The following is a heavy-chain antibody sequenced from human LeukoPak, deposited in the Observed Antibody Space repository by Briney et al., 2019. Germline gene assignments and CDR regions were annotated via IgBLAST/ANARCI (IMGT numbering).Heavy chain of an antibody. V-gene: IGHV1-2*02. CDR2: INPNSGGT. Sequence: ASVKVSCKASGYTFTGYYMHWVRQAPGLGLEWMGWINPNSGGTNYAQKFQGRVTMTRDTSISTAYMELSRLRSDDTAVYYCARLDRGSTSLIYGMGVWGQGTTVTVSS. J-gene: IGHJ6*02. D-gene: IGHD2-2*01. CDR3: ARLDRGSTSLIYGMGV. CDR1: GYTFTGYY.